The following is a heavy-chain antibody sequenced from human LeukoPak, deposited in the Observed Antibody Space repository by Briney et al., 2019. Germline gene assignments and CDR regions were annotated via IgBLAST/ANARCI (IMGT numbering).Heavy chain of an antibody. V-gene: IGHV4-30-4*08. D-gene: IGHD3-10*01. CDR1: GGSISSGDYY. CDR3: AREGPMRFGEPRAFDI. Sequence: SETLSLTCTVSGGSISSGDYYWSWIRQPPGKGLEWIGYIYYSGSTYYNPSLKSRVTISVDTSKNQFSLKLSSVTAADAAVYYCAREGPMRFGEPRAFDIWGQGTMVTVSS. CDR2: IYYSGST. J-gene: IGHJ3*02.